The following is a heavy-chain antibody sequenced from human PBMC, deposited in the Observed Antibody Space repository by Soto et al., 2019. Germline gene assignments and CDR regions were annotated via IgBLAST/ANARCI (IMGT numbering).Heavy chain of an antibody. D-gene: IGHD3-10*01. CDR3: ARGKNYYGSGSYYKPYNWFDT. Sequence: SETLSLTCTVSSGSITSGAYYWSWMRQYHGKGLEWIGYIHYTGSTDDNPSLKSRVTISVDTSKNHFSLKLSSVTAADTAVYYCARGKNYYGSGSYYKPYNWFDTWGQGTLVTVS. CDR2: IHYTGST. CDR1: SGSITSGAYY. J-gene: IGHJ5*02. V-gene: IGHV4-31*03.